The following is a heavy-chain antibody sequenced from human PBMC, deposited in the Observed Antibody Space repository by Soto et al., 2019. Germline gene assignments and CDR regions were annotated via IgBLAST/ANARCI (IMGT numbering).Heavy chain of an antibody. D-gene: IGHD2-15*01. J-gene: IGHJ4*02. V-gene: IGHV3-21*02. CDR2: ISSSTTYI. Sequence: EVKLLESGGGLVQPGGSMRLSCEASGFPFWTYSMSWVRQAPRKGLEWVSGISSSTTYISYADSVRGRFTISRDNAKNSLDLQMNSLRAEDTAVYYCVRDPVGVDSTFYFDSWGQGTLVTVTS. CDR3: VRDPVGVDSTFYFDS. CDR1: GFPFWTYS.